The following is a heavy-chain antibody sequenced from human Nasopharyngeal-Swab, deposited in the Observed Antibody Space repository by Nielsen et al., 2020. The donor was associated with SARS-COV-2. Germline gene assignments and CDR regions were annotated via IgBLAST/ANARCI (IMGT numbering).Heavy chain of an antibody. J-gene: IGHJ4*02. V-gene: IGHV4-34*01. CDR3: ARRGYSYAPRD. D-gene: IGHD5-18*01. Sequence: SQTLSLTGAVYGGSFSGYYWSWIRQPPGKGLEWIGEINHSGSTNYNPSLKSRVTISVDTSKNQFSLKLSSVTAADTAVYYCARRGYSYAPRDWGQGTLVTVSS. CDR1: GGSFSGYY. CDR2: INHSGST.